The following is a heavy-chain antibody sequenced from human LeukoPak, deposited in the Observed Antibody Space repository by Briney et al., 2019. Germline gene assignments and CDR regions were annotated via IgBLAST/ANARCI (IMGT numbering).Heavy chain of an antibody. CDR2: IIPILGIA. CDR3: ARVGTWGKVDY. CDR1: GGTFSSYA. Sequence: SVKVSCKASGGTFSSYAISWVRQAPGQGLEWMGRIIPILGIANYAQKFQGRVTITADKSTSTAYMELRSLRSDDTAVYYCARVGTWGKVDYWGQGTLVTVSS. D-gene: IGHD7-27*01. V-gene: IGHV1-69*04. J-gene: IGHJ4*02.